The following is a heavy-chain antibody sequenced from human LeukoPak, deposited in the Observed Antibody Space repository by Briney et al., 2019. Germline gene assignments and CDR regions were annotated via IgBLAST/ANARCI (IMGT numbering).Heavy chain of an antibody. Sequence: SETLSLTCAVYGGSFSGYYWSWIRQPPGKGLEWIGEINHSGSTNYNPSLKSRVTISVDTSKKHFSLKLSSVTAADTAVYYCARGPYCGGDCYSHFDYWGQGTLVTVSS. CDR2: INHSGST. D-gene: IGHD2-21*01. J-gene: IGHJ4*02. V-gene: IGHV4-34*01. CDR3: ARGPYCGGDCYSHFDY. CDR1: GGSFSGYY.